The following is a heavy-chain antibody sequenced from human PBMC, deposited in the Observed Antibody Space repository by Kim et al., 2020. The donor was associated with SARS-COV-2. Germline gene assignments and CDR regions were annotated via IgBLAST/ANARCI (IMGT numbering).Heavy chain of an antibody. CDR2: INHSGST. CDR3: ARDLPLLAVAGTGVLKPPTRWFDP. D-gene: IGHD6-19*01. Sequence: SETLSLTCAVYGGSFSGYYWSWIRQPPGKGLEWIGEINHSGSTNYNPSLKSRVTISVDTSKNQFSLKLSSVTAADTAVYYCARDLPLLAVAGTGVLKPPTRWFDPWGQGTLVTVSS. CDR1: GGSFSGYY. J-gene: IGHJ5*02. V-gene: IGHV4-34*01.